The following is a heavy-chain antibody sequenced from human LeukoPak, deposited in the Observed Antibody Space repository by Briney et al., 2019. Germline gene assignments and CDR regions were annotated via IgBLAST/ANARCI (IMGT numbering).Heavy chain of an antibody. CDR1: GYTFTNYY. J-gene: IGHJ3*02. CDR2: INPGGRST. D-gene: IGHD3-22*01. CDR3: ASRDYYDSSGYNDAFDI. V-gene: IGHV1-46*01. Sequence: ASVKVSCKASGYTFTNYYIHWVRQAPGQGLEWMGIINPGGRSTSYAQKFQGRVTMTRDTSTSTVYMELSSLRSEDTAVYYCASRDYYDSSGYNDAFDIWGQGTMVTVSS.